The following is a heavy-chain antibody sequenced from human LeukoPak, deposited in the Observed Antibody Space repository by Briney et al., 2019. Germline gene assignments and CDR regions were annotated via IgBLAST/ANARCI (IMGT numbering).Heavy chain of an antibody. V-gene: IGHV3-53*01. D-gene: IGHD2-21*01. J-gene: IGHJ3*02. CDR3: ANGIEGAVIDAFDI. CDR2: IYSGGST. Sequence: GGSLRLSCAASGFTVSSNHMSWVRQAPGKGLEWVSVIYSGGSTYYADSVKGRFTISRDSSKNMLYLQMNSLRAEDTAVYYCANGIEGAVIDAFDIWGQGTMVTVSS. CDR1: GFTVSSNH.